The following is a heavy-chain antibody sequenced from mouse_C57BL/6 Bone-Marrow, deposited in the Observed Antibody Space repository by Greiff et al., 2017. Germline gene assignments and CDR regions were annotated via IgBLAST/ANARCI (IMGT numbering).Heavy chain of an antibody. Sequence: EVQLQQSGPELVKPGASVKISCKASGYTFTDYYMNWVKQSHGKSLEWIGDINPNNGGTSYNQKFKGKATLTVDKSSSTAYMELRSLTSEDSAVYYCARRQLRLERDYYAMDYWGQGTSVTVSS. CDR1: GYTFTDYY. CDR3: ARRQLRLERDYYAMDY. D-gene: IGHD3-2*02. J-gene: IGHJ4*01. V-gene: IGHV1-26*01. CDR2: INPNNGGT.